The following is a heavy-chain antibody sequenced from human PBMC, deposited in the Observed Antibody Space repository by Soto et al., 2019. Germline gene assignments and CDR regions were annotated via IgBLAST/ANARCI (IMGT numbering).Heavy chain of an antibody. CDR2: ISSTSSYT. Sequence: SLRLSCTASGFTFSDYYMSWIRQAPGEGLEWISYISSTSSYTDYADSVKGRFTISRDNAKNSLYLQMNSLRDEDTAVYYCVRDLGWSPLWEYWGQGTLVTSPQ. J-gene: IGHJ4*02. V-gene: IGHV3-11*05. D-gene: IGHD1-26*01. CDR3: VRDLGWSPLWEY. CDR1: GFTFSDYY.